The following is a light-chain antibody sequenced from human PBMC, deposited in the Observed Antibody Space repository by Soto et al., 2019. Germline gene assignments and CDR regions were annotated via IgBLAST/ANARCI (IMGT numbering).Light chain of an antibody. Sequence: DIQMTQSPSSLSASVVDRVTITCRASQSIVTYLNWYLQKPGKAPKLLIYAASNLQSGVPSRFSGSGSGTDFTVTISSLQPEDYATYFCQQRYSTPPWTFGQGPKVDIK. V-gene: IGKV1-39*01. CDR1: QSIVTY. CDR3: QQRYSTPPWT. CDR2: AAS. J-gene: IGKJ1*01.